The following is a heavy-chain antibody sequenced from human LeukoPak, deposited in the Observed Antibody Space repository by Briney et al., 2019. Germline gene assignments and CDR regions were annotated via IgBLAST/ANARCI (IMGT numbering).Heavy chain of an antibody. V-gene: IGHV5-51*01. D-gene: IGHD4-17*01. CDR2: IYPGDSDT. J-gene: IGHJ1*01. CDR3: ARHTAEGSHFQH. Sequence: RSGESLKISCKGSEYSFTSYWIGWVRQMPGKGLEWKGIIYPGDSDTRYSPSFRGQVIISADKSIRTAYLQWTSLKASDTAMYYCARHTAEGSHFQHWGQGSLVTLSS. CDR1: EYSFTSYW.